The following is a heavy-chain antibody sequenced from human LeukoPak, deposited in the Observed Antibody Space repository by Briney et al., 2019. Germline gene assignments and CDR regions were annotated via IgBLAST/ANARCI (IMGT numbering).Heavy chain of an antibody. CDR3: VRDNGGEFL. J-gene: IGHJ4*02. V-gene: IGHV3-74*01. D-gene: IGHD7-27*01. CDR1: AFIFSGHW. CDR2: INNDGSNT. Sequence: PGGSLRLSCEGSAFIFSGHWINWVRQTPEKGLVWVAHINNDGSNTIYADSVKGRFTTSRDNAKNTLYLQMNSLTAEDTAVYYCVRDNGGEFLWGQGTLVTVSS.